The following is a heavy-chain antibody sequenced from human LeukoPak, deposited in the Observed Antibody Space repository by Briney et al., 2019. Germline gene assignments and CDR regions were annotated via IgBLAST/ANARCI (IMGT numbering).Heavy chain of an antibody. J-gene: IGHJ4*02. CDR3: ARGKPFDY. CDR2: ISGSSTYI. V-gene: IGHV3-21*01. Sequence: GGSLRLSCAVSGLTFSSSWMDWVRQAPGKGLEWVSSISGSSTYIYYADSVKGRFTISRDNAKNSLYLQMNSLRAEDTAVYYCARGKPFDYWGQGILVTVSS. CDR1: GLTFSSSW.